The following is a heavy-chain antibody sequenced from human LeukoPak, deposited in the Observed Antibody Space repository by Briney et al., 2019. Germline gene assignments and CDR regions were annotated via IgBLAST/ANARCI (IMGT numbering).Heavy chain of an antibody. CDR3: ARKPGRYYGSGSYYPPPPNYYYGMDV. Sequence: ASVKVSCKASGYTFTGYYMHWVRQAPGQGLEWMGWINPNSGGTNYAQKFQGRVTMTGDTSISTAYMELSRLRSDDTAVYYCARKPGRYYGSGSYYPPPPNYYYGMDVWGQRTTVTVSS. CDR2: INPNSGGT. D-gene: IGHD3-10*01. J-gene: IGHJ6*02. CDR1: GYTFTGYY. V-gene: IGHV1-2*02.